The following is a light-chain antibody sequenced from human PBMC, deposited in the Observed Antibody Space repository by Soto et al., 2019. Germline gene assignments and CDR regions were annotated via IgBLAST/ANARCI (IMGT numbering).Light chain of an antibody. Sequence: DIQMTQSPSTLSASVGDRVTITCRASQSISSWLAWYQQQPGKAPKLLIYKAASLESGVPSRFSGSGSGIEFSLTISSLQPDDFATYYCQQYNILYTFGQGTKLEIK. CDR2: KAA. V-gene: IGKV1-5*03. CDR1: QSISSW. CDR3: QQYNILYT. J-gene: IGKJ2*01.